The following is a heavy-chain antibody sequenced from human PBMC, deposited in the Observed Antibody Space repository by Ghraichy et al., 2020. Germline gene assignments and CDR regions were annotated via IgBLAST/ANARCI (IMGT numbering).Heavy chain of an antibody. CDR1: GFSLSTSGVG. V-gene: IGHV2-5*02. CDR3: AHSGGTVRGVIDGFDY. D-gene: IGHD3-10*01. J-gene: IGHJ4*02. CDR2: IYWDDDK. Sequence: SGPTLVKPTQTLTLTCTFSGFSLSTSGVGVGWIRQPPGKALEWLALIYWDDDKRYSPSLKSRLTITKDTSKNQVVLTMTNMDPVDTATYYCAHSGGTVRGVIDGFDYWGQGTLVTVSS.